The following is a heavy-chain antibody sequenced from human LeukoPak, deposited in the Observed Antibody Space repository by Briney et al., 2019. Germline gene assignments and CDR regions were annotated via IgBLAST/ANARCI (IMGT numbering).Heavy chain of an antibody. CDR1: GFTLDDYA. D-gene: IGHD6-6*01. CDR3: ARGLSGYSSSLGY. Sequence: GGSLRLSCAASGFTLDDYAMHWVRHAPGKGLEWVSGISWNSGTIGYADSVKGRFTISRDNAKNSLYLQMNSLRAEDTAVYYCARGLSGYSSSLGYWGQGTLVTVSS. J-gene: IGHJ4*02. CDR2: ISWNSGTI. V-gene: IGHV3-9*01.